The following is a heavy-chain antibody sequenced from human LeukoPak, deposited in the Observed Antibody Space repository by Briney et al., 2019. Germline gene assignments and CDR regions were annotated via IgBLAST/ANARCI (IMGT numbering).Heavy chain of an antibody. J-gene: IGHJ5*02. CDR2: MNPNSGNT. D-gene: IGHD3-9*01. CDR1: GYTFTSYD. Sequence: ASVKVSCKASGYTFTSYDINWVRQATGQGLEWMGWMNPNSGNTGYAQKFQGRVTMTRNTSISTAYMELSSLRSEDTAVYYCARAPIRYFDWLLPPTEWFDPWGQGTLVTVSS. V-gene: IGHV1-8*01. CDR3: ARAPIRYFDWLLPPTEWFDP.